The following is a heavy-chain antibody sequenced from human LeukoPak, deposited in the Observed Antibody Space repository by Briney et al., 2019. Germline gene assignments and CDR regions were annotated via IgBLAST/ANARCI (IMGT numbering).Heavy chain of an antibody. Sequence: GGSLRLSFAASGFSFGSYGMNWVRQAPGKGLVWVSRISSDGSSTNYADSVKGRFTISRDNAKNTLYLQMNSLRVEDTAVYYCARGRPHGSDYWGQGTLVTVSS. CDR1: GFSFGSYG. CDR3: ARGRPHGSDY. V-gene: IGHV3-74*01. D-gene: IGHD2-15*01. J-gene: IGHJ4*02. CDR2: ISSDGSST.